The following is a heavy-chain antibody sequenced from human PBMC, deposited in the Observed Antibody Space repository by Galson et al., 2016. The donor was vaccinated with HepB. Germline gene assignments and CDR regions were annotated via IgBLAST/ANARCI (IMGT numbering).Heavy chain of an antibody. J-gene: IGHJ6*03. V-gene: IGHV4-34*01. CDR2: INHSGST. Sequence: LSLTCDVYGGSFSGYYWSWIRQPPGKGLEWIGEINHSGSTNYNPSLKSRVTISVDTSKNQFSLKLSSVTAADTAVYYCARGDNPDYGDYASAYYYMDVWGKGTTVTVSS. CDR3: ARGDNPDYGDYASAYYYMDV. D-gene: IGHD4-17*01. CDR1: GGSFSGYY.